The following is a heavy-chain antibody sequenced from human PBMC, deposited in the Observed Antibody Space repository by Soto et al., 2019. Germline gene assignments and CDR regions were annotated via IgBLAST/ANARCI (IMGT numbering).Heavy chain of an antibody. CDR1: GDTSTSHY. V-gene: IGHV1-46*03. Sequence: QVQLVQSGAEVMKPGASIKVSCKGSGDTSTSHYIHWVRQAPGQGLEWMGRINPSGGDTTYAHDFQGRVAMTRDTSTSTVSMDLSSLRSEDTAVYYCSSRVKGDFDVWGQGTTVIVS. CDR2: INPSGGDT. J-gene: IGHJ6*01. CDR3: SSRVKGDFDV. D-gene: IGHD3-3*01.